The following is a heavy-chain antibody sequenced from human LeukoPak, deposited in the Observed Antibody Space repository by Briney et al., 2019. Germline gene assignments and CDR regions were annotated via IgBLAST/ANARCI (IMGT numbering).Heavy chain of an antibody. CDR3: TRGDRWFGSVPSFFDY. CDR1: GGSFSDNY. Sequence: SETLSLTCAVYGGSFSDNYWSRVHQPPGKGLEWIGELNHSGGTNYNPPLKSRVTISVDTSKNQFSLKLSSVTAADTAVYHCTRGDRWFGSVPSFFDYWSQGSLVTVPS. V-gene: IGHV4-34*01. J-gene: IGHJ4*02. CDR2: LNHSGGT. D-gene: IGHD3-10*01.